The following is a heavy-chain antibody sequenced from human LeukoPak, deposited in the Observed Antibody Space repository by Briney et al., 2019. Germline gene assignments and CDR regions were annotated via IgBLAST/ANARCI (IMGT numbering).Heavy chain of an antibody. V-gene: IGHV4-39*01. CDR1: GGSISSSSYY. CDR3: ARLPYGSSWYPVAFDI. D-gene: IGHD6-13*01. J-gene: IGHJ3*02. Sequence: PSETLSLTCTVSGGSISSSSYYWGWIRQPPGKGLEWIGSIYYSGSTYYNPSLKSRVTISVDTSKNQFSLKLSSVTAADTAVYYCARLPYGSSWYPVAFDIWGQGTMVTVSS. CDR2: IYYSGST.